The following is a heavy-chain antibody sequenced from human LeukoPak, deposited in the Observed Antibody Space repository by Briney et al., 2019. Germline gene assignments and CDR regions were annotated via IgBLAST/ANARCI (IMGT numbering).Heavy chain of an antibody. CDR2: IYSGGST. J-gene: IGHJ4*02. CDR1: GFTVSSSY. D-gene: IGHD3-10*01. CDR3: ARDYYGSGSLEY. Sequence: GGSLRLSCAASGFTVSSSYMSWVRQAPGKGLEWASFIYSGGSTYYADSVKGRFTISRDNSKNTLYLQMNSLRAEDTAVYYCARDYYGSGSLEYWGQGTLVTVSS. V-gene: IGHV3-53*01.